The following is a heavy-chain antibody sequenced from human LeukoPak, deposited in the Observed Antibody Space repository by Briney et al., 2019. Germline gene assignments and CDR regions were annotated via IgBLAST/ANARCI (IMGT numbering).Heavy chain of an antibody. CDR3: AKDISMYYYDSSGYPGDY. D-gene: IGHD3-22*01. CDR2: ISYDGSSK. V-gene: IGHV3-30*04. J-gene: IGHJ4*02. Sequence: GGSLRLSCAASGFTFSTYAMHWVRQAPGKGLEWVAVISYDGSSKYYADSVKGRFTISRDNSKNTLYLQMNSLRAEDTAVYYCAKDISMYYYDSSGYPGDYWGQGTLVTVSS. CDR1: GFTFSTYA.